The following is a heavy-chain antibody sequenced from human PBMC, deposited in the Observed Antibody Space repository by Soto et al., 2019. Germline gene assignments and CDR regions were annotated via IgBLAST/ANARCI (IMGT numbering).Heavy chain of an antibody. Sequence: VQLVESGGGLVKPGGSLRLSCAASGFTFSNAWMNWVRQAPGKGLEWVGRIKSKTDGGTTDYAAPVKGRFTISRDDSKNTLYLQMNSLKTEDTAVYYCTTGSGGYYYDSSGYYRGNAFDIWGQGTMVTVSS. V-gene: IGHV3-15*07. CDR1: GFTFSNAW. CDR2: IKSKTDGGTT. CDR3: TTGSGGYYYDSSGYYRGNAFDI. D-gene: IGHD3-22*01. J-gene: IGHJ3*02.